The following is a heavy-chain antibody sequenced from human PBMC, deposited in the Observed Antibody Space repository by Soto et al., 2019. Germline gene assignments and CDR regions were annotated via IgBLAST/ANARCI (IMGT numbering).Heavy chain of an antibody. V-gene: IGHV1-69*01. Sequence: QVQLVQSGAEVKKPGSSVKVSCKASGGTFNSDTITWVRQAPGQGLEWMGGIIPISDTAHYAQNFQGRVTITADDSTSTVYMELSSLRSEDTAVYYCATLVPAPIKMYPRLGWSDPWGQGTLVTVSS. D-gene: IGHD2-2*02. CDR3: ATLVPAPIKMYPRLGWSDP. CDR1: GGTFNSDT. J-gene: IGHJ5*02. CDR2: IIPISDTA.